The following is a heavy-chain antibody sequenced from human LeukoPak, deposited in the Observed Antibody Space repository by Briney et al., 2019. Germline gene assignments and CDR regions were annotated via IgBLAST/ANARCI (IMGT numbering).Heavy chain of an antibody. CDR3: ARDGSGWSGWFDP. Sequence: SETLSLTCTVSGGSINSYYWSWIRQSPGKGLEWIGYIYYSGSTNYNPSLKSRVTISVDSSKNQFSLKLTSVPAADTAVYYCARDGSGWSGWFDPWGQGTLVTVSS. J-gene: IGHJ5*02. CDR1: GGSINSYY. V-gene: IGHV4-59*01. CDR2: IYYSGST. D-gene: IGHD6-19*01.